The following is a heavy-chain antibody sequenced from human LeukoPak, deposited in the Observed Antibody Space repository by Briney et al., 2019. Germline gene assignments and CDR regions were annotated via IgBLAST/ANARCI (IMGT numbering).Heavy chain of an antibody. CDR2: IYYSGST. J-gene: IGHJ4*02. V-gene: IGHV4-59*01. D-gene: IGHD3-3*01. CDR1: GGSFSGYY. Sequence: SGTLSLTCAVYGGSFSGYYWSWIRQPPGKGLEWIGYIYYSGSTNYNPSLKSRVTISVDTSKNQFSLKLSSVTAADTAVYYCARGDVWSGYWGGLVFDYWGQGTLVTVSS. CDR3: ARGDVWSGYWGGLVFDY.